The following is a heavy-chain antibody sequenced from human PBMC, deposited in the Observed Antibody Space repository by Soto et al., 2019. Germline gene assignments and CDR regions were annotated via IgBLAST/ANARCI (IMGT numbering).Heavy chain of an antibody. V-gene: IGHV3-23*01. J-gene: IGHJ3*02. CDR2: ISGSGGST. CDR3: ATDGYSPGAFDI. D-gene: IGHD5-18*01. CDR1: GFTFSSYA. Sequence: PGGSLRLSCAASGFTFSSYAMSWVRQAPGKGLEWVSAISGSGGSTYYADSVKGRFTISRDNSKNTLYLQMNSLRAEDTAVYYCATDGYSPGAFDIWGQGTMVTVSS.